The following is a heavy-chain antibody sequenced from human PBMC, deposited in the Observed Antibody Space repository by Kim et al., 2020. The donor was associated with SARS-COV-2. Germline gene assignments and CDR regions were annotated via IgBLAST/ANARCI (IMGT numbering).Heavy chain of an antibody. V-gene: IGHV3-23*01. CDR3: AKDRGNWGTGFEI. CDR2: ISATSGSI. Sequence: GGSLRLSCAASGFTFSSYGMSWVRQAPGKGLEWVSAISATSGSIYYADSVKGRFTISRDNSKNTVYLQMNSLRAEDTAFFYCAKDRGNWGTGFEIWGQGRTVTVSS. J-gene: IGHJ3*02. D-gene: IGHD7-27*01. CDR1: GFTFSSYG.